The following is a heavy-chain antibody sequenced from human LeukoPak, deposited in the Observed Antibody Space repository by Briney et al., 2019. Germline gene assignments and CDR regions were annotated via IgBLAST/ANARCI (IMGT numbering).Heavy chain of an antibody. Sequence: GGSLRLSCAASGFTFSSYWMSWVRQAPGKGLEWVANIKQDGSEKYYVDSVEGRFTISRDNAKNSLYLQMNSLRAEDTAVYYCARDYYDSSGYCYFDYWGQGTLVTVSS. J-gene: IGHJ4*02. CDR2: IKQDGSEK. CDR1: GFTFSSYW. CDR3: ARDYYDSSGYCYFDY. V-gene: IGHV3-7*01. D-gene: IGHD3-22*01.